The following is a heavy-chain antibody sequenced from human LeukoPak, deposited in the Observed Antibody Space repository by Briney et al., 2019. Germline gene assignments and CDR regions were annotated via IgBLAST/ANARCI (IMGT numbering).Heavy chain of an antibody. CDR2: ISYDGSNK. CDR3: AREHHYGSGSHDY. J-gene: IGHJ4*02. CDR1: GLTFSSYA. D-gene: IGHD3-10*01. V-gene: IGHV3-30-3*01. Sequence: PGRSLRLSCAASGLTFSSYAMHWVRQAPGKGLEWVAVISYDGSNKYYADSVKGRFTISKDNSKNTLYLQMNSLRAEDTAVYYCAREHHYGSGSHDYWGQGTLVTVSS.